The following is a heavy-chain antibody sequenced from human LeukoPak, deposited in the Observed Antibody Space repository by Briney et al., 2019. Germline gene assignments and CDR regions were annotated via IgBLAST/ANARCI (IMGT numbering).Heavy chain of an antibody. CDR1: GFTFSSYG. V-gene: IGHV3-23*01. CDR3: ARVLSGRGSLYDYYYYMDV. J-gene: IGHJ6*03. CDR2: ISNSGGST. Sequence: GGSLRLSCAASGFTFSSYGMSWVRQAPGKGLEWVSSISNSGGSTYHADSVKGRFTISRDNSKNTLYLQMNSLRAEDTAVYYCARVLSGRGSLYDYYYYMDVWGKGTTVTIS. D-gene: IGHD3-10*01.